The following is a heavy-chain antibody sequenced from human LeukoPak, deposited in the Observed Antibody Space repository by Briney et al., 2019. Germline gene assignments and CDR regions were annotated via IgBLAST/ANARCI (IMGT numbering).Heavy chain of an antibody. Sequence: SETLSLTCTVSGYSISSGYYWGWIRQPPGKGLEWIGSIYHSGSTYYNPSLKSRVTISVDTSKNQFSLKLSSVTAADTAVYYCARVHPGIAVAGTKNYYYYYMDVWGKGTTVTVSS. D-gene: IGHD6-19*01. J-gene: IGHJ6*03. CDR3: ARVHPGIAVAGTKNYYYYYMDV. V-gene: IGHV4-38-2*02. CDR2: IYHSGST. CDR1: GYSISSGYY.